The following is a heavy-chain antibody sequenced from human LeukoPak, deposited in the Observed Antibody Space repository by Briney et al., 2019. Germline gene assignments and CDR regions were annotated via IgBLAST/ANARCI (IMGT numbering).Heavy chain of an antibody. Sequence: GGSLRLSCAASGFTFSSYAMHWVRQAPGKGLEWVAVISYGSKKYYVDSVKGRFTISRDNSKNTLYLQMNSLRTEDTAVYYCARDPHYYDSTNFDYWGQGTLVTVSS. CDR2: ISYGSKK. CDR3: ARDPHYYDSTNFDY. CDR1: GFTFSSYA. J-gene: IGHJ4*02. V-gene: IGHV3-30*04. D-gene: IGHD3-22*01.